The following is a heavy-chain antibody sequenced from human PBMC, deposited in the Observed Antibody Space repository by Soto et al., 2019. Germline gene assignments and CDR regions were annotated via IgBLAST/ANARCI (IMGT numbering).Heavy chain of an antibody. CDR1: GGSISSADYY. J-gene: IGHJ4*02. CDR3: ARVRTIMILDY. Sequence: SETLSLTCTASGGSISSADYYWSWIRQPPGKGLEWIGYIYYTGSTYYSPSLRSRVIITVDTSKNEFSLKLRSVTAADTAVYYCARVRTIMILDYWGQGTLVTVSS. CDR2: IYYTGST. V-gene: IGHV4-30-4*01. D-gene: IGHD3-16*01.